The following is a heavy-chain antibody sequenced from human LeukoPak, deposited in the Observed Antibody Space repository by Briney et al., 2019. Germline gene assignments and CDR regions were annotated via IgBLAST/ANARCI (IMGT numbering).Heavy chain of an antibody. CDR1: GFSFRSYW. J-gene: IGHJ4*02. V-gene: IGHV3-74*01. Sequence: GGSLRLSCAASGFSFRSYWMHWVRQAPGEGLVWVSDIDSDGTTTRYADSVKGRFTIARDNANNKLYLQMNSLRAEDTAVYYCARANGPPIDWGQGTLVTVSS. CDR2: IDSDGTTT. D-gene: IGHD2-15*01. CDR3: ARANGPPID.